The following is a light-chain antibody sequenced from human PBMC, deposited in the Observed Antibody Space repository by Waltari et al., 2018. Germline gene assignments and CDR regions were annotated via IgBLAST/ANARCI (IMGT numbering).Light chain of an antibody. J-gene: IGKJ4*01. CDR3: QQYSNWPLT. CDR2: GAS. V-gene: IGKV3-15*01. CDR1: QSVSSN. Sequence: ETVLTQSPATLSLFPGERATLDCRASQSVSSNLAWYQQKPGQTPRLLIYGASSRATGIPDRFSGSGSGTDFTLTISSLEPEDFAVYYCQQYSNWPLTFGGGTKVEIK.